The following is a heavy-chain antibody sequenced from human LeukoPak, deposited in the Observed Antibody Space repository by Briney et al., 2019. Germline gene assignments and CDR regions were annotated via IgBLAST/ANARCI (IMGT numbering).Heavy chain of an antibody. V-gene: IGHV1-69*05. D-gene: IGHD6-19*01. CDR2: IIPIFGTA. CDR1: GYTFTSYV. J-gene: IGHJ4*02. CDR3: AISGWYYFDY. Sequence: SVKVSCKASGYTFTSYVISWVRQAPGQGLEWMGRIIPIFGTANYAQKFQGRVTITTDESTSTAYMELSSLRSEDTAVYYCAISGWYYFDYWGQGTLVTVSS.